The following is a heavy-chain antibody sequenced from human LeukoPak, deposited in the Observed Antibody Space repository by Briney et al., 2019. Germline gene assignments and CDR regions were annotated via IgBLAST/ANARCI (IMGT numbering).Heavy chain of an antibody. CDR2: IYSGGST. CDR3: ARGRGPDLPDSYYFDY. Sequence: GGSLRLSCAASGFTVSSNYMSWVRQAPGKGLEWVSVIYSGGSTYYADSVKGRFTISRDNSKNTLYLQMNSLRAEDTAVYYCARGRGPDLPDSYYFDYWGQGTLVTVSS. V-gene: IGHV3-53*01. CDR1: GFTVSSNY. J-gene: IGHJ4*02. D-gene: IGHD3-10*01.